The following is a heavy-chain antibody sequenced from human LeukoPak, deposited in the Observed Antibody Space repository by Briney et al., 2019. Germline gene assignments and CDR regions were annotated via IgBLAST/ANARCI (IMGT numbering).Heavy chain of an antibody. CDR1: GGSFSGYY. J-gene: IGHJ4*02. CDR2: INHSGST. V-gene: IGHV4-34*01. D-gene: IGHD6-6*01. CDR3: ARPSIAARSFFDY. Sequence: PSETLSLTCAVYGGSFSGYYWSWIRQPPGKGLEWIGEINHSGSTNYNPSLKSRVTISVDTSKNQFSLKLSSVTAADTAVYYCARPSIAARSFFDYWGQGTLVTVSS.